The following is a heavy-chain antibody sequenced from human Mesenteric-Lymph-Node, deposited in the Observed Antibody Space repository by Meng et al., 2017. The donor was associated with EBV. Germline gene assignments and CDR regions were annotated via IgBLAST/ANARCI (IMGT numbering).Heavy chain of an antibody. CDR3: ARDYFGLGTYYNYDWIDS. V-gene: IGHV4-34*01. Sequence: VQVRQWCAGLLKPSETLSLTCSVYGVSFSGYYWSWISQSPGKGLEWIGEINHSGSTNYNPSLKSRVSISLDTSDNQFSLKLHSVTAADTAVYYCARDYFGLGTYYNYDWIDSWGQGTLVTVSS. D-gene: IGHD3-10*01. J-gene: IGHJ5*01. CDR2: INHSGST. CDR1: GVSFSGYY.